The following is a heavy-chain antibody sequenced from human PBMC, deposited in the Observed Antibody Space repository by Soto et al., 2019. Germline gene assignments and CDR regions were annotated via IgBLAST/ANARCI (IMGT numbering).Heavy chain of an antibody. CDR3: ARSPYSVSYLAYFDS. CDR2: ISYDGSNK. CDR1: GFTFSSYG. V-gene: IGHV3-30*03. J-gene: IGHJ4*02. D-gene: IGHD1-26*01. Sequence: QVQLVESGGGVVQPGRSLRLSCAASGFTFSSYGMHWVRQAPGKGLEWVAVISYDGSNKYYAESVKGRFTISRDNSKNTLYLPMTSLRAEDTAVYSCARSPYSVSYLAYFDSGGQGTLVTVSS.